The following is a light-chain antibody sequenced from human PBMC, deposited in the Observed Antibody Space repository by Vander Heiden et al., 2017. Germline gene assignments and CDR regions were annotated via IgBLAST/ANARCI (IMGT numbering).Light chain of an antibody. V-gene: IGLV7-43*01. J-gene: IGLJ3*02. CDR1: TGQVTSGNY. CDR3: LPDYGGAWV. Sequence: QPVVTQEPSLPVSPGGTVTRTWASSTGQVTSGNYPHWFQQKPGQAHRELLFSTSTTPAPPPARCSGSLLGGTAALTLSGVQPEDESEYYCLPDYGGAWVFGGGTKLTVL. CDR2: STS.